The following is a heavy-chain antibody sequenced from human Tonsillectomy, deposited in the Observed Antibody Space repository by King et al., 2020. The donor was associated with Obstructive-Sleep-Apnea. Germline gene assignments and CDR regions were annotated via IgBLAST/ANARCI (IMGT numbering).Heavy chain of an antibody. CDR1: GGTFSSYA. CDR3: ARDWVGAYCGGDCYSDAFDI. Sequence: QLVQSGAEVKKPGSSVKVSCKASGGTFSSYAISGVRQAPGQGLEWMGGIIPIFGTANYAQKFQGRVTITADESTGTAYIELSSLSSEDTAVYYCARDWVGAYCGGDCYSDAFDIWGQGTMVTVSS. D-gene: IGHD2-21*02. CDR2: IIPIFGTA. V-gene: IGHV1-69*01. J-gene: IGHJ3*02.